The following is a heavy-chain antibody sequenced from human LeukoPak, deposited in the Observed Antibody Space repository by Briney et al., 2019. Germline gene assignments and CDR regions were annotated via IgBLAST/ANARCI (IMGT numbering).Heavy chain of an antibody. J-gene: IGHJ4*02. D-gene: IGHD6-13*01. CDR3: ARSIAAAGYDY. CDR2: IYYSGST. Sequence: SESLSLTCTVSGGSISSSSYYWGWIRQPPGKGLEWIGSIYYSGSTYYNPSLKSRVTMSLDTSKNQLSLKLNSVTAADTAMYYCARSIAAAGYDYWGQGILVTVSS. CDR1: GGSISSSSYY. V-gene: IGHV4-39*07.